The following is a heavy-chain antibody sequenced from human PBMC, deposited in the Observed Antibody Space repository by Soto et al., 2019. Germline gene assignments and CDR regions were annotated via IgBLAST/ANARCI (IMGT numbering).Heavy chain of an antibody. D-gene: IGHD1-26*01. CDR3: ARVRVVGATTYDY. Sequence: PGGSLRLSCAASGFTFGTYTMHWVRQAPGKGLEWVSSISSSSSYIYYVDSVKGRFTVSRDNAKNSLYLQMNSLRAEDTAVYYCARVRVVGATTYDYWGQGTLVTVSS. CDR2: ISSSSSYI. J-gene: IGHJ4*02. V-gene: IGHV3-21*01. CDR1: GFTFGTYT.